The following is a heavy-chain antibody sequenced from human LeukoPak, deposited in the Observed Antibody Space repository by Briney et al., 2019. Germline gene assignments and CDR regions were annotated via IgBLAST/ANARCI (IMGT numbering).Heavy chain of an antibody. D-gene: IGHD2-21*02. V-gene: IGHV5-51*01. Sequence: GASLQISCKGSGSRFTSYWIGWVRQLPGKGLEGMGIIYPADSDTRYSPSFQGQVTISADKSISTAYLQWSSLKASDSAMYYCARFVYCGGDCSNWFDPWGQGTLVTVSS. CDR2: IYPADSDT. J-gene: IGHJ5*02. CDR1: GSRFTSYW. CDR3: ARFVYCGGDCSNWFDP.